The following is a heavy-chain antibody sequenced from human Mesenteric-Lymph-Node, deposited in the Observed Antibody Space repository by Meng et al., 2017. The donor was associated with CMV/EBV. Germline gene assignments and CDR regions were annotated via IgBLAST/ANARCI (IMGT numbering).Heavy chain of an antibody. CDR2: IYYSGST. J-gene: IGHJ6*02. V-gene: IGHV4-39*01. D-gene: IGHD2-15*01. Sequence: GSLRLSCTVSGGSISSSSYYWGWIRQPPGKGLEWIGSIYYSGSTYYNPSLKSRVTISVDTSKNQFSLKLSSVTAADTAVYYCARIVVAGYYYGMDVWGQGTTVTVSS. CDR1: GGSISSSSYY. CDR3: ARIVVAGYYYGMDV.